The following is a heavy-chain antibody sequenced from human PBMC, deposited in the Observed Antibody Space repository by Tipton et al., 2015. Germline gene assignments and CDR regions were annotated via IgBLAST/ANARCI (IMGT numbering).Heavy chain of an antibody. CDR1: GYTFTSYG. CDR3: ARDGEYDFLTGYVVY. J-gene: IGHJ4*02. Sequence: QSGAEVKKPGASVKVSCKASGYTFTSYGISWVRQAPGQGLEWMGWISAYNGNTNFAQKLQGRVTMTTDTSTSTAYMGLRSLRSDDTAVYYCARDGEYDFLTGYVVYWGQGTLVTVSS. D-gene: IGHD3-9*01. V-gene: IGHV1-18*01. CDR2: ISAYNGNT.